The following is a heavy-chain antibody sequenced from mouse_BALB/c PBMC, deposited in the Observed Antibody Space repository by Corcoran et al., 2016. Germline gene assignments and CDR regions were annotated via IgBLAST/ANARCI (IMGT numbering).Heavy chain of an antibody. J-gene: IGHJ2*01. V-gene: IGHV1-66*01. Sequence: QVQLQQSGPELVKPGASVKISCKASGYSFTSYYIHWVKQRPGQGLEWIGWIFPGSGNTKYNEKFKGKATLTADTSSSTAYMQLSSLTSEDSAGYFGARALGLLPFVYWGQGTTLTVSS. D-gene: IGHD2-3*01. CDR1: GYSFTSYY. CDR2: IFPGSGNT. CDR3: ARALGLLPFVY.